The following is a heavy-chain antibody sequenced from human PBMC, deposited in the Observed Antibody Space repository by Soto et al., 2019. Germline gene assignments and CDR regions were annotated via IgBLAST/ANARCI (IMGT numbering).Heavy chain of an antibody. J-gene: IGHJ6*02. D-gene: IGHD3-10*01. CDR3: ARDSKRGYGSGSSPGYGMDV. CDR2: IYYSGGT. Sequence: SETLSLTCTVSGGSISSYYWSWIRQPPGKGLEWIGYIYYSGGTNYNPSLKSRVTISVDTSKNQFSLKLSSVTAADTAVYYCARDSKRGYGSGSSPGYGMDVWGQGTTVTVSS. V-gene: IGHV4-59*01. CDR1: GGSISSYY.